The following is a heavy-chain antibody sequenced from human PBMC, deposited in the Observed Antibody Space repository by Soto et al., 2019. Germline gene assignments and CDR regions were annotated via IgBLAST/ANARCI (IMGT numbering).Heavy chain of an antibody. V-gene: IGHV5-10-1*01. J-gene: IGHJ6*02. Sequence: GESLKISCKGSGYSFTSYWISWVRQMPGKGLEWMGRIDPSDSYTNYSPSFQGHVTISADKSISTAYLQWSSLKASDTAMYYCARPLNTSGYLFYYGMDVWGQGTTVTVS. D-gene: IGHD3-22*01. CDR3: ARPLNTSGYLFYYGMDV. CDR1: GYSFTSYW. CDR2: IDPSDSYT.